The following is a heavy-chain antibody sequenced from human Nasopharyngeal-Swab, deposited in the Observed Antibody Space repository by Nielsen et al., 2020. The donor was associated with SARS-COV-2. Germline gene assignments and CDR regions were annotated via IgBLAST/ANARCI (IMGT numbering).Heavy chain of an antibody. J-gene: IGHJ4*02. V-gene: IGHV4-39*01. Sequence: WIRQPPGKGLEWIGSIYYSGSTYYNQSLKSRVTISVDTSKDQFSLKLSSVTAADTAVYYCARPGYDSSGYTSYFDYWGQGTLVTVSS. D-gene: IGHD3-22*01. CDR3: ARPGYDSSGYTSYFDY. CDR2: IYYSGST.